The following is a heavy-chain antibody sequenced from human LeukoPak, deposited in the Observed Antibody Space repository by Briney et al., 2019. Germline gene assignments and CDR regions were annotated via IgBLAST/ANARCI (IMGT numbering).Heavy chain of an antibody. V-gene: IGHV3-48*04. Sequence: GGSLRLSCAASGFSFSVYSMNWVRQAPGKGLEWVSYISGSSSTVYYADSVEGRFTISRDNAKNPLYLQMNSLRAEDTAVYYCARESGHIDYWGQGTLVTVSS. CDR1: GFSFSVYS. CDR3: ARESGHIDY. CDR2: ISGSSSTV. D-gene: IGHD3-10*01. J-gene: IGHJ4*02.